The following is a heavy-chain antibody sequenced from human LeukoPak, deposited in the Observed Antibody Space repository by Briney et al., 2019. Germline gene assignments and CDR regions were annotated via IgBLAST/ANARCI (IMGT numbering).Heavy chain of an antibody. CDR3: ARAPYCGGDCYLDAFDI. CDR2: FIPIFVTT. J-gene: IGHJ3*02. V-gene: IGHV1-69*13. D-gene: IGHD2-21*02. CDR1: GGTFSSYA. Sequence: GASVKVSCKASGGTFSSYAISWVRQAPGQGLEWMGGFIPIFVTTNYAQKFQGRVTITADESTSTAYMELSSLRSEATAVYYCARAPYCGGDCYLDAFDIWGQGTMVTVSS.